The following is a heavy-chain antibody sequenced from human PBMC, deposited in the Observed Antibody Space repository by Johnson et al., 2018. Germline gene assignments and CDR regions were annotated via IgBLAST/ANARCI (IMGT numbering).Heavy chain of an antibody. CDR1: GFTFSSSS. CDR2: ISRSSSYI. D-gene: IGHD3-22*01. Sequence: VQLVESGGGLVKPGGSLRLSCAASGFTFSSSSLNWVRQAPGKGLEWVSSISRSSSYIYYADSVKGRFTISRDNAKNSLYLQMNSLRAEDTAVYYCARAADDSSGERYFQHWGQGTLVTVSS. CDR3: ARAADDSSGERYFQH. V-gene: IGHV3-21*01. J-gene: IGHJ1*01.